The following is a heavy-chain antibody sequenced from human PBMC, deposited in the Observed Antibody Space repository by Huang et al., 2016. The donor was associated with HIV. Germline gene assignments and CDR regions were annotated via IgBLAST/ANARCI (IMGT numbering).Heavy chain of an antibody. Sequence: QVQLVQSGAEVKKPGASVKVSCKASGYTFTSYYMHWVRQAPGQGLEGMGIINPSCGSTSYAQKCQGRVTMTRDTSTSTVYMELSSLRSEDTAVYYCARVRCSSTSCYGMDVWGQGTTVTVSS. CDR2: INPSCGST. CDR3: ARVRCSSTSCYGMDV. V-gene: IGHV1-46*01. D-gene: IGHD2-2*01. CDR1: GYTFTSYY. J-gene: IGHJ6*02.